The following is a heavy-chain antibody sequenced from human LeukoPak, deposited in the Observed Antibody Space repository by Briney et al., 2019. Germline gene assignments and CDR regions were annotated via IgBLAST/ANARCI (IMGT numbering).Heavy chain of an antibody. J-gene: IGHJ4*02. CDR2: ISSSSSYI. D-gene: IGHD3-22*01. V-gene: IGHV3-21*01. CDR3: ARVGYYYDSSGYYLSYPLDY. CDR1: GFTFSSYS. Sequence: GGSLRLSCAASGFTFSSYSMNWVRQAPGKGLEWVSSISSSSSYIYYADSVKGRFTISRDNAKNSLYLQMNSLRAEDTAVYYCARVGYYYDSSGYYLSYPLDYWGQGTLVTVSS.